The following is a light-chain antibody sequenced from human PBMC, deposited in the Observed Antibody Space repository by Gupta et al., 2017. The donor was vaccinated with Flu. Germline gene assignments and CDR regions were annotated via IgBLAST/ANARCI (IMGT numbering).Light chain of an antibody. CDR2: LGS. Sequence: DIVMTQSPLSLPVTPGEPASISCRSSQRLLHSNGYNYLDWYLQKPGQSPQLLIYLGSNRASGVPDRVSGSGSGTXFTLKSXRVEAKDVRVYYCMQALQTPFTFGXGTKVDIK. J-gene: IGKJ3*01. CDR3: MQALQTPFT. V-gene: IGKV2-28*01. CDR1: QRLLHSNGYNY.